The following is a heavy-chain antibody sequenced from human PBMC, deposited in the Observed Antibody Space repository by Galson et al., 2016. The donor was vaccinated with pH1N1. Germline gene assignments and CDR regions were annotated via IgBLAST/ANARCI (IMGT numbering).Heavy chain of an antibody. CDR1: GGSISSSSYY. D-gene: IGHD2-15*01. J-gene: IGHJ1*01. CDR2: IFYSGGT. V-gene: IGHV4-39*07. Sequence: ETLSLTCTVSGGSISSSSYYWGWIRQPPGMGLEWIGSIFYSGGTHYNPSLKRRVTMSLDTSKNRFSLKLNSVTAADTAVYYCATRMEGAALEYFQEWGQGTLVTVSS. CDR3: ATRMEGAALEYFQE.